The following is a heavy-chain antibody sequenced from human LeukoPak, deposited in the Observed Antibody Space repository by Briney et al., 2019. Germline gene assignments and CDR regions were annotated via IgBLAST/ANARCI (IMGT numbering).Heavy chain of an antibody. J-gene: IGHJ3*02. Sequence: GASVKVSCKASGYTFTGYYMHWVRQAPGQGLEWMGWISAYNGNTNYAQKLQGRVTMTTDTSTSTAYMELRSLRSDDTAVYYCASGRELLGGAFDIWGQGTMVTVSS. CDR2: ISAYNGNT. CDR1: GYTFTGYY. D-gene: IGHD1-26*01. CDR3: ASGRELLGGAFDI. V-gene: IGHV1-18*04.